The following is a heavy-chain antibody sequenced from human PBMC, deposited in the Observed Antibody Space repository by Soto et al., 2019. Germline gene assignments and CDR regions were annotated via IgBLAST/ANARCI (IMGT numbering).Heavy chain of an antibody. CDR2: IWYDGSNK. CDR1: GFTFSSYG. V-gene: IGHV3-33*01. CDR3: ARDSGTYYYYYGMDV. D-gene: IGHD2-15*01. J-gene: IGHJ6*02. Sequence: GGSLRLSCAASGFTFSSYGMHWVRQAPGKGLEWVAVIWYDGSNKYYADSVKGRFTISRDNSKNTLYLQMNSLRAEDTAVYHCARDSGTYYYYYGMDVWGQGTTVTVSS.